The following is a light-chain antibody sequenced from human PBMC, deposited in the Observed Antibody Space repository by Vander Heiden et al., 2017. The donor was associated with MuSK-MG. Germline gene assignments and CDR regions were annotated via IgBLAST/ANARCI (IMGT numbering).Light chain of an antibody. CDR3: LQCSNYPLT. CDR1: QGIRND. J-gene: IGKJ4*01. CDR2: DAS. V-gene: IGKV1-17*01. Sequence: DIQMSQSPSSLSASVGDRVTITCRASQGIRNDLAWYQQKPGKAPNRLIYDASSLQDGVPSRFSGSGSGTEFTLTISSLETEDFATYVCLQCSNYPLTFGGGTKVEIK.